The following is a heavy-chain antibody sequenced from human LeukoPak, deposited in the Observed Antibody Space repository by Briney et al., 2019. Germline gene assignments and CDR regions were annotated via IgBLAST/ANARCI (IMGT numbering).Heavy chain of an antibody. D-gene: IGHD3-10*01. Sequence: PSETLSLTCTVSGGSISSYYWSWIRQPPGKGLEWIGYIYYSGSTNYNPSLKSRVTISVDTSKNQFSLKLSSVTAADTAVYYCARDRRAGNSYYFDYWGQGTLVTVSS. CDR3: ARDRRAGNSYYFDY. CDR2: IYYSGST. V-gene: IGHV4-59*12. J-gene: IGHJ4*02. CDR1: GGSISSYY.